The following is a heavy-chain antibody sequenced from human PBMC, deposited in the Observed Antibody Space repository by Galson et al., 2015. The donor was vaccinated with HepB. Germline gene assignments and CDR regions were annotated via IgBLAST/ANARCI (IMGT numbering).Heavy chain of an antibody. CDR1: GFTVRCNY. D-gene: IGHD3-10*01. J-gene: IGHJ4*02. CDR3: ARALPFGGYFDY. Sequence: SLRLSCAASGFTVRCNYMSWVRQAPGKGLEWVSVIYSDGSTSYADSVKGRFTVSRDNSRNTLYLQMNSLRVEDTAVYYCARALPFGGYFDYWGQGTLVSVSS. V-gene: IGHV3-53*01. CDR2: IYSDGST.